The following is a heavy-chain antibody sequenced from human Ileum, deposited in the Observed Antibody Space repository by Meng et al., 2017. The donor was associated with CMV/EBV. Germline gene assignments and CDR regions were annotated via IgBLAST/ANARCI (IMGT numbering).Heavy chain of an antibody. D-gene: IGHD4-11*01. CDR1: GESFSVDY. Sequence: GAGRFKPSEPLSLAFPVYGESFSVDYWSWLRQPPGKGLEWVGEINQSGGTNYNPSLKSRVTISADTSKNQFSLKLTSLTAADTAVYYCAILTTVTTHSFYHYYMDVWGEGTLVTVSS. V-gene: IGHV4-34*01. J-gene: IGHJ6*03. CDR2: INQSGGT. CDR3: AILTTVTTHSFYHYYMDV.